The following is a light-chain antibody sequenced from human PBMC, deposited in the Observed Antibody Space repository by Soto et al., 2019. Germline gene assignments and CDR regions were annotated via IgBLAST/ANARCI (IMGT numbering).Light chain of an antibody. CDR3: QYYGSSPHT. V-gene: IGKV3-20*01. CDR1: QSVSSVS. J-gene: IGKJ4*01. CDR2: GAS. Sequence: EIVLTQSPATLSLSPGERATLSCRASQSVSSVSLAWYQQKPGQAPRFLLYGASTRATGSPARFSCSGSGTDFTLTIGRLEPEDFAVYYCQYYGSSPHTFGGGTKVEIK.